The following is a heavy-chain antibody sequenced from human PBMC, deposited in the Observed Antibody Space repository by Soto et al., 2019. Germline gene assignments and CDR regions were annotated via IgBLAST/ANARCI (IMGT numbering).Heavy chain of an antibody. CDR1: GGTFSSYT. CDR2: IIPILGIA. J-gene: IGHJ4*02. V-gene: IGHV1-69*02. Sequence: QVQLVQSGAEVKKPGSWVKVSCKASGGTFSSYTISWVRQAPGQGLEWMGRIIPILGIANYAQKFQGRVTITADKSTSTAYMELSSLRSEDTAVYYCARGGYDFWSGYGYWGQGTLVTVSS. D-gene: IGHD3-3*01. CDR3: ARGGYDFWSGYGY.